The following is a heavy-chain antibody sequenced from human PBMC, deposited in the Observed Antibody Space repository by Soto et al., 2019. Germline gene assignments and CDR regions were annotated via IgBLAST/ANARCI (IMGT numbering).Heavy chain of an antibody. CDR1: LFIVSDNY. CDR2: IYSGGGT. D-gene: IGHD4-17*01. V-gene: IGHV3-66*01. Sequence: EVRLVQSGGGLVQPGGSLRLSCAASLFIVSDNYMSWVRQAPGKGLEWVSLIYSGGGTDYAESVKGRLTISRDNSKNTLYPQMNSLKAEDTGIYYCATRMTTAPYWGQGTVVTVSS. J-gene: IGHJ4*02. CDR3: ATRMTTAPY.